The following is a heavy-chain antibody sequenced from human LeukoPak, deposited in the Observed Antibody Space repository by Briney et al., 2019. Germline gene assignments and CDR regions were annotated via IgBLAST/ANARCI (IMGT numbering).Heavy chain of an antibody. CDR3: TRESGSYHGNDY. J-gene: IGHJ4*02. D-gene: IGHD1-26*01. CDR2: INPNNGGT. Sequence: ASVNVSFKASGYTFTGYYMHWVRQAPGQGLEWMGRINPNNGGTNYAQKFQGRVTMTGDTSISTAYMELSSLRSDDTAVYYCTRESGSYHGNDYWGQGTLVTVSS. CDR1: GYTFTGYY. V-gene: IGHV1-2*06.